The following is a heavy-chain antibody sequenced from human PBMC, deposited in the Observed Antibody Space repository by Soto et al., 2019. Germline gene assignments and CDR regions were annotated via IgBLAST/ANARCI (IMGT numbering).Heavy chain of an antibody. Sequence: PSKALYLTCAVSGGSFTSNNWWTWVRQPPGQGLEWIGEIYRTGSTNYNPSLKSRITISVDTSNNQFSLKLTSVTAADTAVYYCSIFHVMVVAGSNFDHCGHGTLVTVAS. V-gene: IGHV4-4*02. D-gene: IGHD6-19*01. J-gene: IGHJ4*01. CDR2: IYRTGST. CDR3: SIFHVMVVAGSNFDH. CDR1: GGSFTSNNW.